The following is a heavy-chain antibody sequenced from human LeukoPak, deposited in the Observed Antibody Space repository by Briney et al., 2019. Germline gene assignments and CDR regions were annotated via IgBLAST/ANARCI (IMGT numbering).Heavy chain of an antibody. D-gene: IGHD6-19*01. CDR3: ARGLYSSLGWFDP. J-gene: IGHJ5*02. V-gene: IGHV4-59*01. CDR2: IYYSGST. CDR1: GGSISSYY. Sequence: SETLSLTCTVSGGSISSYYWSWIRQPPGKGLGWIGYIYYSGSTNYNPSLKSRVTISVDTSKNQFSLKLSSVTAADTAVYYCARGLYSSLGWFDPWGQGTLVTVSS.